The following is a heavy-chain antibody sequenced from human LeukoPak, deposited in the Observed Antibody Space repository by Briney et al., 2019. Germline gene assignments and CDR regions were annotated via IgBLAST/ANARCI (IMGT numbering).Heavy chain of an antibody. Sequence: SETLSLTYAVYGGSFSVYYWSWIRQPPGKGLECIGEINHSGSTNYNPSLKSRVTISVSTSKNQFSLKLSSVTAADTDVYYCARRPGSYYITTYYYYYMDVWGKGTTVTMSS. J-gene: IGHJ6*03. D-gene: IGHD3-10*01. CDR3: ARRPGSYYITTYYYYYMDV. CDR1: GGSFSVYY. CDR2: INHSGST. V-gene: IGHV4-34*01.